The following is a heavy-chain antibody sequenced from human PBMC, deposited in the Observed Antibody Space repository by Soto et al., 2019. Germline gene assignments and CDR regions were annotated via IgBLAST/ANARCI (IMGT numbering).Heavy chain of an antibody. J-gene: IGHJ6*03. CDR2: MNPNSGNA. CDR1: GYTFTSYD. D-gene: IGHD2-8*01. Sequence: ASVKVSCKASGYTFTSYDINWVRQATGQGLEWMGWMNPNSGNAGYAQKFQGRVTMTRNTSISTAYMELSSLRSEDTAVYYCARGVTTLNIVLMADYYYYMDVWVKVTTVTVSS. CDR3: ARGVTTLNIVLMADYYYYMDV. V-gene: IGHV1-8*01.